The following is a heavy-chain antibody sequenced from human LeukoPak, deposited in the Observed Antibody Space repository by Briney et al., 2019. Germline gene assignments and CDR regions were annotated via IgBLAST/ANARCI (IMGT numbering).Heavy chain of an antibody. Sequence: GGSLRLSCAASGSTFSNAWMTWVRQAPGKGLEWVGRIKSKSDGGTTDYAEPVKGRFTISRDDSKNTLYLQMTSLKTEDTAVYYCSTAPSKVDYWGQGTLVTVSS. V-gene: IGHV3-15*01. CDR1: GSTFSNAW. CDR3: STAPSKVDY. CDR2: IKSKSDGGTT. J-gene: IGHJ4*02.